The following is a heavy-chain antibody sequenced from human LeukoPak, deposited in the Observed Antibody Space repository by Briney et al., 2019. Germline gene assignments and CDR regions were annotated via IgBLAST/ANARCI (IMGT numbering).Heavy chain of an antibody. CDR1: GFTFSDYY. J-gene: IGHJ3*02. CDR3: ARGVEMANHDAFDI. CDR2: ISSSGSTI. V-gene: IGHV3-11*01. Sequence: PGGSLRLSCAASGFTFSDYYMSWIRQAPGKGLEWVSYISSSGSTIYYADSVKGRFTISRDNAKNSLYLQMNSLRAEDTAVYYCARGVEMANHDAFDIWGQGTMVTVSS. D-gene: IGHD5-24*01.